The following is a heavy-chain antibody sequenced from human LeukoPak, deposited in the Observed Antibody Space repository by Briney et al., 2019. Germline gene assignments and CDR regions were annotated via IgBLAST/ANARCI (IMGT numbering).Heavy chain of an antibody. CDR1: GFTVSSNY. D-gene: IGHD1-26*01. V-gene: IGHV3-66*02. CDR3: ARDGPRGGTRLY. J-gene: IGHJ4*02. Sequence: GGSLRLSCAASGFTVSSNYMSWVRQAPGKGLEWISAIYSGGSTYYADSVKGRLTISRDNSKNTLYLQMNSLRAEDTAVYYCARDGPRGGTRLYSGQGNLVTASS. CDR2: IYSGGST.